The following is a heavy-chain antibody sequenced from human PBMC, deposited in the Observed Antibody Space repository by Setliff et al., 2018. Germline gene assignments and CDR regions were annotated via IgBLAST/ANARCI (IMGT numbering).Heavy chain of an antibody. Sequence: ASVKVSCKASGYTFTSYDINWVRQATGQGLEWMGWMNPNSGNTGYAQKFQGRVTMTRNTSISTAYMELSSLRSEDTAVYYCARGRDGGYVYYYYYYMDVWGKGTTVTSP. CDR2: MNPNSGNT. CDR3: ARGRDGGYVYYYYYYMDV. J-gene: IGHJ6*03. D-gene: IGHD5-12*01. V-gene: IGHV1-8*02. CDR1: GYTFTSYD.